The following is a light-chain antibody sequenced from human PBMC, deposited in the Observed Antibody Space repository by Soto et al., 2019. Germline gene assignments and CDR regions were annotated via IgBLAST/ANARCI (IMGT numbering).Light chain of an antibody. CDR1: HSVGTN. Sequence: EVVLTQSPATLSLSPGQRATLSYRASHSVGTNLMWYQQKPGQPPRLLISYASNRATGIPGRFSGGGSGTDFTLTISSLEPEDFAVYYCQQRNYWLSFGGGTKVDIK. CDR3: QQRNYWLS. J-gene: IGKJ4*01. V-gene: IGKV3-11*01. CDR2: YAS.